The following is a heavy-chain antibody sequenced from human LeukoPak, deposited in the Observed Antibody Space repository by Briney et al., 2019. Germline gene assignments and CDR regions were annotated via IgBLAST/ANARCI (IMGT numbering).Heavy chain of an antibody. CDR1: GYSSTSYW. J-gene: IGHJ4*02. CDR3: ASSDRDGYNWYVDY. V-gene: IGHV5-51*01. CDR2: IYPGDSDT. Sequence: GESLKISCKGSGYSSTSYWIGWVRQMPGKGLEWMGIIYPGDSDTRYSPSFQGRVTISADKSISTASLQWSSLKASDTAMYYCASSDRDGYNWYVDYWGQGTLVTVSS. D-gene: IGHD5-24*01.